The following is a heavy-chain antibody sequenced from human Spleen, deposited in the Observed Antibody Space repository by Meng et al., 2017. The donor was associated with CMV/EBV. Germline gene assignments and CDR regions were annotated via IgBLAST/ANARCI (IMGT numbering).Heavy chain of an antibody. CDR1: GGSISSYY. CDR3: ARWEMTTASGGFDP. V-gene: IGHV4-59*01. D-gene: IGHD5-24*01. J-gene: IGHJ5*02. Sequence: CTVSGGSISSYYWSWIRQPPGKGLEWIGYIYYSGSTNYNPSLKSRVTISVDTSKNQFSLKLSSVTAADTAVYYCARWEMTTASGGFDPWGQGTLVTVSS. CDR2: IYYSGST.